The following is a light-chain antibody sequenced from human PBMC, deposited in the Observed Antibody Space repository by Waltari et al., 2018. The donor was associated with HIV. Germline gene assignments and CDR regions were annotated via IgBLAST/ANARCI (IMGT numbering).Light chain of an antibody. Sequence: NFMLTQPHSVSGSPGETVIISCTRSSGYIASNYVQWYPQRPGSSPRTVIYEDSQRPSGVPDRFSGSTDSSSNSASLSIVGLQVEDEADYYCQSDDSFHHVIFGGGTKLTVL. V-gene: IGLV6-57*01. CDR3: QSDDSFHHVI. J-gene: IGLJ2*01. CDR2: EDS. CDR1: SGYIASNY.